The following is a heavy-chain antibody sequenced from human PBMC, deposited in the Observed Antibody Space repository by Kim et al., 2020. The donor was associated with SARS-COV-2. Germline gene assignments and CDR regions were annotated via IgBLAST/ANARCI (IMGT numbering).Heavy chain of an antibody. CDR1: GFTFSSHW. V-gene: IGHV3-74*01. CDR2: INSDGSTT. J-gene: IGHJ4*02. Sequence: GGSLRLSFVASGFTFSSHWMHWVRQAPGKGLVWVSRINSDGSTTSYADSVKGRFTISRDNAKNTLYLQMNSLRAEDTAVYYCASRTAVAGISYFDYWGQG. CDR3: ASRTAVAGISYFDY. D-gene: IGHD6-19*01.